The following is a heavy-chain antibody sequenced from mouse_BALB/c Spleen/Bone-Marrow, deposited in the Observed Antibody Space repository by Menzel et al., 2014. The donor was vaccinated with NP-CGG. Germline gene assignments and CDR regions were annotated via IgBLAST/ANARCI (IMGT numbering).Heavy chain of an antibody. CDR3: TRGGNWDDFDY. J-gene: IGHJ2*01. CDR1: GFTFSSFG. CDR2: ISSGSSTI. D-gene: IGHD4-1*01. Sequence: EVQVVESGGGLVQPGGSRKLSCAASGFTFSSFGMHWVRQAPEKGLEWVAYISSGSSTIFYADTVKGRFTVSRDNPKNTLFLQMTCLRSEDTAMYYCTRGGNWDDFDYWGQGTTLTVSS. V-gene: IGHV5-17*02.